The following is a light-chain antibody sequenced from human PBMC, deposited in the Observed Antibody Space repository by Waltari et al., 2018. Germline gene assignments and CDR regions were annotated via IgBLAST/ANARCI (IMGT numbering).Light chain of an antibody. Sequence: EIVLTQSPATLSLSPGERATLSCRASQSISNNLAWYQQKPGQAPRLVIYDASNRATGIAARFSGSGSGTDFTLTISTLEPEDSAVYYCQQRANWPPGAAFGQGTKVEIK. CDR1: QSISNN. CDR2: DAS. V-gene: IGKV3-11*01. CDR3: QQRANWPPGAA. J-gene: IGKJ1*01.